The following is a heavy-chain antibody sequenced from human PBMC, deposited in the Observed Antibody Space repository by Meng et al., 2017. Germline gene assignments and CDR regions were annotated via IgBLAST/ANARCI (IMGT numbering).Heavy chain of an antibody. Sequence: QVQLVPSGAEVKKPGSSVEVSCKASRSNLSSYAISWVRQAPGQGLEWMGGIIPIFGTANYAQKFQGRVTITADESTSTAYMELSSLRSEDTAVYYCARDSDSSSWYDYFGYWGQGTLVTVSS. V-gene: IGHV1-69*01. CDR2: IIPIFGTA. CDR1: RSNLSSYA. CDR3: ARDSDSSSWYDYFGY. D-gene: IGHD6-13*01. J-gene: IGHJ4*02.